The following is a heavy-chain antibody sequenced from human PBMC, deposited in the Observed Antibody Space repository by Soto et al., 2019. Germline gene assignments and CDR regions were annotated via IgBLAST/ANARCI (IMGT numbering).Heavy chain of an antibody. CDR3: ASESQLGLGFDC. CDR2: MYPGDSDT. J-gene: IGHJ4*02. CDR1: RNNFTNYW. D-gene: IGHD3-10*01. Sequence: EVQLVQSGAEVKKPGESLKISCKDSRNNFTNYWIAWVRQMPGKGLEWMGIMYPGDSDTRYSLSFQGQVTISADKSTRTAYLQWRSLKTSDTAMYYCASESQLGLGFDCWGQGTLVTVSS. V-gene: IGHV5-51*01.